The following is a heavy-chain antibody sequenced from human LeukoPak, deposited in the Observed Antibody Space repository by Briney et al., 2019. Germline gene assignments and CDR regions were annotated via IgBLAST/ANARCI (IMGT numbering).Heavy chain of an antibody. CDR3: GREWAVDF. CDR2: ISYDGSNK. J-gene: IGHJ4*02. Sequence: GGSPRLSCAASGFTFSSYGMHWVRQAPGKGLEWVAVISYDGSNKYYADSVKGRFTISRDNAKNSLYLQMNSLRVEDTAVYYCGREWAVDFWGQGTLVTVSS. CDR1: GFTFSSYG. V-gene: IGHV3-30*03.